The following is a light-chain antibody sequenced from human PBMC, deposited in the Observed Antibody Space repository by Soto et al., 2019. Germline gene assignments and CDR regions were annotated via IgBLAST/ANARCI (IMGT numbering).Light chain of an antibody. V-gene: IGLV1-40*01. CDR1: SSNVGTTYD. CDR3: QSFDSSLSASI. CDR2: DNT. J-gene: IGLJ2*01. Sequence: QSVLTQPPSVSGAPGQRVTISCTGSSSNVGTTYDVHWYRHLPGTAPKLLIYDNTNRPSGVPDRFSGSKSGTSASLAITGLKSEDEAYYYCQSFDSSLSASIFGGGTKLTV.